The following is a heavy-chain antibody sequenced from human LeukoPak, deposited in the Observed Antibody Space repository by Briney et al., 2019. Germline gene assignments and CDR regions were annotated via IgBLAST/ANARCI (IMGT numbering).Heavy chain of an antibody. Sequence: GGSLRLSCEASGFTVSSTHMVWVRQAPGKGLEWVSAISGSGAGTYYADSVKGRFTISRDNSKNTLYLQMNSLRGDDTAVYYCAKDVGKWESLHFFDYWGQGTLVTVSS. CDR2: ISGSGAGT. V-gene: IGHV3-23*01. J-gene: IGHJ4*02. D-gene: IGHD1-26*01. CDR3: AKDVGKWESLHFFDY. CDR1: GFTVSSTH.